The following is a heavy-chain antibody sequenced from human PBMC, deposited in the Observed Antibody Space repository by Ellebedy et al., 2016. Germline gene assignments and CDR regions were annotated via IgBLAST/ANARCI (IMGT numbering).Heavy chain of an antibody. CDR2: IYYSGST. V-gene: IGHV4-59*01. CDR1: GGSISSYY. J-gene: IGHJ4*02. D-gene: IGHD3-9*01. Sequence: SETLSLTCTVSGGSISSYYWSWIRQFPGKGLEWIGYIYYSGSTNYNPSLKSRVTISVDTSKNQFSLRLSSVTAADTAVYYCARSDILTGYYFLDYWGQGTLVTVSS. CDR3: ARSDILTGYYFLDY.